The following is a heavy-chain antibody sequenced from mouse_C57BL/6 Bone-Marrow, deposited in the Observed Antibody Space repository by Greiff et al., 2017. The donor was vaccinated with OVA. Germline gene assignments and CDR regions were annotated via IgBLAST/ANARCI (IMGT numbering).Heavy chain of an antibody. CDR2: IDPENGDT. Sequence: VQLQQSGAELVRPGASVQLSCPASGFNITDDYMHWVKQRPEQGLEWIGWIDPENGDTEYASKFQGKATITADTSSNTAYLQLSSLTSEDTAVYYCTSIYDGYFWFAYWGQGTLVTVSA. J-gene: IGHJ3*01. V-gene: IGHV14-4*01. D-gene: IGHD2-3*01. CDR3: TSIYDGYFWFAY. CDR1: GFNITDDY.